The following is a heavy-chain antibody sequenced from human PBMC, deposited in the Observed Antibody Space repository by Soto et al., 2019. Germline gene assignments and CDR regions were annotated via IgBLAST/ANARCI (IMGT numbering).Heavy chain of an antibody. V-gene: IGHV3-48*02. D-gene: IGHD3-22*01. CDR1: GFTFSSYS. CDR2: ISSSSSTI. Sequence: VGSLRLSCAASGFTFSSYSMNWVRQAPGKGLEWVSYISSSSSTICYADSVKGRFTISRDNAKNSLYLQMNSLRDEDTAVYYCARARIYYYDSSGPNEGDAFDIWGQGTMVTVSS. J-gene: IGHJ3*02. CDR3: ARARIYYYDSSGPNEGDAFDI.